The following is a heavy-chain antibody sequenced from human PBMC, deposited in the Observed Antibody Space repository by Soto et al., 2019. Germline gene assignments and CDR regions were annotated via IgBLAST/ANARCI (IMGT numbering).Heavy chain of an antibody. J-gene: IGHJ6*02. D-gene: IGHD2-15*01. CDR1: GYTFTSYD. Sequence: ASVKVSCKASGYTFTSYDINWVRQATGQGLEWMGWMNPNSGNTGYAQKFQGRVTMTRNTSIGTAYMELSRLRSEDTAVYSCARGDLRVANLRDYYYHGMDVWGQGTTVTVSS. CDR2: MNPNSGNT. CDR3: ARGDLRVANLRDYYYHGMDV. V-gene: IGHV1-8*01.